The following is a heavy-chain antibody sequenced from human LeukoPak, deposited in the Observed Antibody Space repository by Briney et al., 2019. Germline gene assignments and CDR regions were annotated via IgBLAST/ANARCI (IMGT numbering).Heavy chain of an antibody. D-gene: IGHD1-26*01. Sequence: GGSLRLSCAASGFTFTSYSMSWVRQPPGKGLEWVSGTSDRGDYTYYADSVKGGFTISRDSSKNTLFLQMNSLRAEDTALYFCARKAQYSGHYPLDYWGQGTLVTVSS. J-gene: IGHJ4*02. V-gene: IGHV3-23*01. CDR3: ARKAQYSGHYPLDY. CDR2: TSDRGDYT. CDR1: GFTFTSYS.